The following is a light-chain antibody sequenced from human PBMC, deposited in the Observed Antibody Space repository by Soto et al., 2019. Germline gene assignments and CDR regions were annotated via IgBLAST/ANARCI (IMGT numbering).Light chain of an antibody. Sequence: QSALTQPASVSGSPGQSITISCTGTSRDVGTYAYVSWYQHHPGKAPQLIIYDVSNRPSGVSHRFSGSKSGNTASLTISGLLSEDEDDYFCSSYTSSGPSYVFGTGTQLTVL. CDR2: DVS. V-gene: IGLV2-14*03. CDR3: SSYTSSGPSYV. CDR1: SRDVGTYAY. J-gene: IGLJ1*01.